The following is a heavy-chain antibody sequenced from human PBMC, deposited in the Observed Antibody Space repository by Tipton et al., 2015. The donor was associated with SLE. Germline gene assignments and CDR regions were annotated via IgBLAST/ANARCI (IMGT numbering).Heavy chain of an antibody. V-gene: IGHV4-39*01. CDR3: ARRPDWVKAFDI. J-gene: IGHJ3*02. CDR2: IYYSGST. D-gene: IGHD3/OR15-3a*01. CDR1: GGSISSSSYY. Sequence: LRLSCTVSGGSISSSSYYWGWIRQPPGKGLEWIGSIYYSGSTYYNPSLKSRVTISVDTSKNQFSLKLSSVTAADTAVYYCARRPDWVKAFDIWGQGTMVTVSS.